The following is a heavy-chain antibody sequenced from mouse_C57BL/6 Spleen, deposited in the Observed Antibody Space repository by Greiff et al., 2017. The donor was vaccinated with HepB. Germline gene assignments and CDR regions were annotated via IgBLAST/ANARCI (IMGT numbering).Heavy chain of an antibody. J-gene: IGHJ3*01. Sequence: VKLMESGAELVRPGASVTLSCKASGYTFTDYEMHWVKQTPVHGLEWIGAIDPETGGTAYNQKFKGKAILTADKSSSTAYMELRSLTSEDSAVYYCTRGDYDGAWFAYWGQGTLVTVSA. CDR2: IDPETGGT. CDR3: TRGDYDGAWFAY. CDR1: GYTFTDYE. D-gene: IGHD2-4*01. V-gene: IGHV1-15*01.